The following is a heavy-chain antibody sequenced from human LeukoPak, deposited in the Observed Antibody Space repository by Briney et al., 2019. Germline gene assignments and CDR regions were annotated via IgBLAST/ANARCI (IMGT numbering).Heavy chain of an antibody. CDR3: ARGYSSSSIFYYYHMDV. CDR1: SGSISSYY. CDR2: IYYSGST. J-gene: IGHJ6*03. Sequence: PSETLSLTCAVYSGSISSYYWSWIRQPPGKGLEWIGYIYYSGSTNYNPSLKSRVTISVDTSKNQFSLKLSSVTAADTAVYYCARGYSSSSIFYYYHMDVWGKGTTVTVSS. V-gene: IGHV4-59*01. D-gene: IGHD6-13*01.